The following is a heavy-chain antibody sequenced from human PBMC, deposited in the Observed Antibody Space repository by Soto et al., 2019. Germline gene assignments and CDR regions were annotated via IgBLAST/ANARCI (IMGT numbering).Heavy chain of an antibody. J-gene: IGHJ4*02. CDR1: GFTFSSYG. CDR2: IWYDGSNK. Sequence: GGSLRLSCAASGFTFSSYGMHWVRQAPGKGLEWVAVIWYDGSNKYYADSVKGRFTISRDNSKNTLYLQMNSLRAEDTAVYYCAREYYDILTGHTGGEIDYWGQGTLVTVSS. V-gene: IGHV3-33*01. CDR3: AREYYDILTGHTGGEIDY. D-gene: IGHD3-9*01.